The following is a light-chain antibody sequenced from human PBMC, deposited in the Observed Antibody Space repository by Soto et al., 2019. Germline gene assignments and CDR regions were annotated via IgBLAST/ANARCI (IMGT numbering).Light chain of an antibody. CDR1: QSIDNC. CDR2: AAS. CDR3: QQSYTTLFT. J-gene: IGKJ3*01. Sequence: DIQINPSSPSLSSSFRVRVILPCRTSQSIDNCLNWYQQKPGKAPKLLIYAASTLQSGVPSRFSASGSETHFTLTISSLQPEDIATYYCQQSYTTLFTFGPGTKVDI. V-gene: IGKV1-39*01.